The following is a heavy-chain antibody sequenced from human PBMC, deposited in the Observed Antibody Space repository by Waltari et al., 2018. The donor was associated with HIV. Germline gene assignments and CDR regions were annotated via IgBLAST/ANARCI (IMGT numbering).Heavy chain of an antibody. D-gene: IGHD1-26*01. J-gene: IGHJ4*02. V-gene: IGHV4-61*02. CDR3: ARGTGLAMAKFSGSYYYFDY. CDR2: IYTSGST. Sequence: QVQLQESGPGLVKPSQTLSLTCTVSGGPISSGSYYWSWIRQPAGKGLEWIGRIYTSGSTNYNPSLKSRVTISVDTSKNQFSLKLSSVTAADTAVYYCARGTGLAMAKFSGSYYYFDYWGQGTLVTVSS. CDR1: GGPISSGSYY.